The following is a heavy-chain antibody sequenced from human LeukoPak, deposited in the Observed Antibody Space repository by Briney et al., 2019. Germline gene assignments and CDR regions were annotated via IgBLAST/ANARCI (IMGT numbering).Heavy chain of an antibody. V-gene: IGHV3-7*04. Sequence: GGSLRLSCAASGFTFSDYYMDWVRQAPGKGLEWLAHIQYDGSEKYYVDSVRGRFTISRDNAKNSLYLQMNSLTPEDTAVYFCAKDCSGGSCYDYWGQGTLVTVSS. CDR2: IQYDGSEK. CDR3: AKDCSGGSCYDY. D-gene: IGHD2-15*01. CDR1: GFTFSDYY. J-gene: IGHJ4*02.